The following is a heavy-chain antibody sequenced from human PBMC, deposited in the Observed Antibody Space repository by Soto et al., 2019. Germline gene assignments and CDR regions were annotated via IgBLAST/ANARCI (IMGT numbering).Heavy chain of an antibody. V-gene: IGHV1-18*01. Sequence: QVQLVQSGAEVKKPGASVKVSCKASGYTFTSYGISWVRQAPGQGLEWMGWISAYNGNTNYAQKLQGRVTMTTDTSTSTAYMELRSLRSDDTAVYYCARGDGPPNLEDYIWGSYTGYYFDYWGQGTLVTVSS. CDR2: ISAYNGNT. CDR3: ARGDGPPNLEDYIWGSYTGYYFDY. D-gene: IGHD3-16*01. CDR1: GYTFTSYG. J-gene: IGHJ4*02.